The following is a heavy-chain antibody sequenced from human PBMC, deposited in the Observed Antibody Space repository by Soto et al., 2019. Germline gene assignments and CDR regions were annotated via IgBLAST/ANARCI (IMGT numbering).Heavy chain of an antibody. V-gene: IGHV3-23*01. CDR1: GFTFSSYA. J-gene: IGHJ4*02. D-gene: IGHD3-9*01. CDR2: ISGSGGST. CDR3: AKWVRYFDWLEPRQDY. Sequence: GGSLRLSCAASGFTFSSYAMSWVRQAPGKGLEWVSAISGSGGSTYYADSVKGRFTISRDNSKNTLYLQMNSLRAEDTAVYYCAKWVRYFDWLEPRQDYWGQGTLVSVSS.